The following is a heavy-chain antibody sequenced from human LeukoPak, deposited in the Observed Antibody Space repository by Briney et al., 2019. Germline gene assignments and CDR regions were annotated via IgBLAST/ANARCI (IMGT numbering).Heavy chain of an antibody. CDR1: GGSISSGSYY. V-gene: IGHV4-61*02. CDR2: IYTSGST. J-gene: IGHJ3*02. D-gene: IGHD6-13*01. CDR3: ARRSSSSWYAAFDI. Sequence: ASETLSLTCTVSGGSISSGSYYWSWIRQPAGKGLEWIGRIYTSGSTHYNPSLKSRVTISVDTSKNQFSLKLSSVTAADTAVYYCARRSSSSWYAAFDIWGQGTMVTVSS.